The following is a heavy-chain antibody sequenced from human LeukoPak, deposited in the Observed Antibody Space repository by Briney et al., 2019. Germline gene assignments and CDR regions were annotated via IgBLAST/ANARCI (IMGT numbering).Heavy chain of an antibody. CDR3: TRSTHPVPAAISSYYYMDV. CDR1: GFTFSGSA. D-gene: IGHD2-2*02. V-gene: IGHV3-73*01. CDR2: IRSKANSYAT. J-gene: IGHJ6*03. Sequence: PGGSLRLSCAASGFTFSGSAMHWVRQASGKGLEWVGRIRSKANSYATAYAAWVKGRFTISRDDSKNTAYLQMNSLKTEDTAVYYCTRSTHPVPAAISSYYYMDVWGKGTTVTVSS.